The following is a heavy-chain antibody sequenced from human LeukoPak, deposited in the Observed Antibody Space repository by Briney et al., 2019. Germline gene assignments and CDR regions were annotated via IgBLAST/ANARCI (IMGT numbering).Heavy chain of an antibody. J-gene: IGHJ6*04. CDR2: ISSSGSTI. CDR1: GFTFSRFT. CDR3: AELGITMIGGV. V-gene: IGHV3-48*04. D-gene: IGHD3-10*02. Sequence: GGSLRLSCAASGFTFSRFTMNWVRQAPGKGLEWVSYISSSGSTIYYADSVKGRFTISRDNAKNSLYLQMNSLRAEDTAVYYCAELGITMIGGVWGKGTTVTISS.